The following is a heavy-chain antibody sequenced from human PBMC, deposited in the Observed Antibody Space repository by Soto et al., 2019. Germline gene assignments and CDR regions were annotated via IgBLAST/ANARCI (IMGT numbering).Heavy chain of an antibody. J-gene: IGHJ4*02. CDR1: GYSFTSHF. D-gene: IGHD3-22*01. V-gene: IGHV1-3*04. CDR3: ARDRYYYYDTSGYYSY. Sequence: QVQLVQSGPEVKKPGASRKVSCRTSGYSFTSHFIHWVRKAPGQRFEWMGWINTGNGNTRYSENLEGRVTITRATSASTVYMELSSLRSEDTAVYYCARDRYYYYDTSGYYSYWGQGTLVTVSS. CDR2: INTGNGNT.